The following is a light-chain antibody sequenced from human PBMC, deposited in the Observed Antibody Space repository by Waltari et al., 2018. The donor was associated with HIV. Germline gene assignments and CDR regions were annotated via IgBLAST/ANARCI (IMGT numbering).Light chain of an antibody. CDR2: DAS. Sequence: EIVLTQSPATLSLSPGERATLSCRASQSVSSYLAWYQQKPGQAPRLLIYDASNRATGIPARFSRSGSGTDFTLTISSLEPEDFAVYYCQQRSNWPPITFGGGTKVEIK. CDR3: QQRSNWPPIT. CDR1: QSVSSY. J-gene: IGKJ4*01. V-gene: IGKV3-11*01.